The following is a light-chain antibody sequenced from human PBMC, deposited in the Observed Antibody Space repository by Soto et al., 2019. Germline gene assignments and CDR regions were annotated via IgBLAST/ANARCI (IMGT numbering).Light chain of an antibody. Sequence: QSVLTQPASVSGSPGQSITISCTGTSNDIGGYNLVSWYQQHPGKAPKLLISEVTNRPSGVSNRFSGSKSGNTASLTISGLQAEDEADYYCSSYTTNITPVVFGGGTKLTVL. CDR1: SNDIGGYNL. CDR2: EVT. J-gene: IGLJ2*01. CDR3: SSYTTNITPVV. V-gene: IGLV2-14*02.